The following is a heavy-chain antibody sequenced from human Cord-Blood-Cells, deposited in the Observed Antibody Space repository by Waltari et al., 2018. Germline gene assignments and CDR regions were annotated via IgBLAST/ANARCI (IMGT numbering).Heavy chain of an antibody. J-gene: IGHJ2*01. Sequence: QVQLQESGPGLVKPSETLSLTCAVSGYSISSGYYWGWIRQPQGKGLEWIGSIYHGGHTYNNPTLKSQVTISVDTSKIQFSLKLSSVTAADTTVYYCARVYSGYESYWYFDLWGRSTLVTVSS. CDR2: IYHGGHT. D-gene: IGHD5-12*01. CDR3: ARVYSGYESYWYFDL. CDR1: GYSISSGYY. V-gene: IGHV4-38-2*01.